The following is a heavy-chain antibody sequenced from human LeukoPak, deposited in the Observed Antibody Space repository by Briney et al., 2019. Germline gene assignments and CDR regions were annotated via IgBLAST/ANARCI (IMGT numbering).Heavy chain of an antibody. CDR1: GFIVSSNY. CDR2: IYSVVRT. Sequence: PGGSMRLSCAASGFIVSSNYMSCVRHPPGEGREWVTVIYSVVRTYYADSVKGQLAISKDNSKNALEHQKNSLSAEDTAVYYWARGGGRYDYWGQGTLVTVSS. J-gene: IGHJ4*02. D-gene: IGHD3-10*01. CDR3: ARGGGRYDY. V-gene: IGHV3-53*01.